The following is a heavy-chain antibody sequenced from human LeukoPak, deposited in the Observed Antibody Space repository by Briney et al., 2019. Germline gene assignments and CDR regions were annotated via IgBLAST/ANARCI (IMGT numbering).Heavy chain of an antibody. CDR2: VYYSGST. V-gene: IGHV4-59*08. J-gene: IGHJ5*02. D-gene: IGHD6-13*01. Sequence: SETLSLTCTASGVSISSYYWYWIRQPPGKGLEWLGYVYYSGSTNYNPSLKSRLTISVDTSKNQFSLKLSSVTAADTAVYYCARSSSSLDPWGQGTLVTVSS. CDR1: GVSISSYY. CDR3: ARSSSSLDP.